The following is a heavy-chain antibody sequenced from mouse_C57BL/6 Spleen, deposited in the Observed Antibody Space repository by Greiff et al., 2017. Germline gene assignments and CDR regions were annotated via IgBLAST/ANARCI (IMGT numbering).Heavy chain of an antibody. CDR3: AREGLYDGYSYYAMDY. J-gene: IGHJ4*01. CDR2: ISDGGSYT. Sequence: DVKLVESGGGLVKPGGSLKLSCAASGFTFSSYAMSWVRQTPEKRLEWVATISDGGSYTYYPDNVKGRFTISRDNAKNNLYLQMSHLKSEDTAMYYCAREGLYDGYSYYAMDYWGQGTSVTVSS. D-gene: IGHD2-3*01. V-gene: IGHV5-4*01. CDR1: GFTFSSYA.